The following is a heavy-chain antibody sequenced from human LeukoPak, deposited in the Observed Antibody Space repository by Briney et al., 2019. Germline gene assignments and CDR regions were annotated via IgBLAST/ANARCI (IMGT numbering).Heavy chain of an antibody. CDR3: ARDRHYYDSSGSRYFDY. CDR2: IDPSGGRT. J-gene: IGHJ4*02. V-gene: IGHV1-46*04. D-gene: IGHD3-22*01. Sequence: ASVKVSCKASGYTFTNYYIHWVRQAPGRGLEWMGIIDPSGGRTSYAQKLQGRVTVTGDTSTNTVYMELSSLRSEDTAVYYCARDRHYYDSSGSRYFDYWGQGTLVTVSS. CDR1: GYTFTNYY.